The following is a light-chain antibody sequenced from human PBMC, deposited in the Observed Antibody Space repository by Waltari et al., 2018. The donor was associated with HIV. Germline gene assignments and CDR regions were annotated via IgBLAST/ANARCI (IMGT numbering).Light chain of an antibody. CDR2: VGS. J-gene: IGKJ4*01. Sequence: DVVMTQSLLSLRVTPGEPASISCRSSQSLLSRNGNNYLDWYLQKPGQSPQLLIYVGSNRASGVPDRFSGSGSGTDFTLKISRVEAEDVGVYYCMQALEAPLTFGGGTKVQIK. V-gene: IGKV2-28*01. CDR1: QSLLSRNGNNY. CDR3: MQALEAPLT.